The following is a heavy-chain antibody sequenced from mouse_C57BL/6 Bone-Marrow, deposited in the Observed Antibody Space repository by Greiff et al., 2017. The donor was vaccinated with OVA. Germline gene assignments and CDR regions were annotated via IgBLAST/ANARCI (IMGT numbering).Heavy chain of an antibody. CDR2: ISSGSSTI. D-gene: IGHD1-3*01. V-gene: IGHV5-17*01. CDR1: GFTFSDYG. J-gene: IGHJ4*01. CDR3: ARRVDFYAMDY. Sequence: EVQLVESGGGLVKPGGSLKLSCAASGFTFSDYGMHWVRQAPEKGLEWVAYISSGSSTIYYADTVKGRFTISRDNAKNTLFLQMTSLRSEDTAMYYCARRVDFYAMDYWGQGTSVTVSS.